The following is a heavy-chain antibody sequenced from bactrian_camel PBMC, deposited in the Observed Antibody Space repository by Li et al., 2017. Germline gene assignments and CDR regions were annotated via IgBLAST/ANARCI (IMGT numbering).Heavy chain of an antibody. Sequence: HVQLVESGGGSVQAGGSLRLSCVASGYTYGSYCFGWFRQAPGKSREGVAAIDSYGRATYVDAVEGRFTISKDNAKNTVYLQMDSLKPEDTAQYYCAPGLCKLDSVTSYARGAFGYWGLSTQVTVS. V-gene: IGHV3S53*01. CDR1: GYTYGSYC. CDR3: APGLCKLDSVTSYARGAFGY. CDR2: IDSYGRA. D-gene: IGHD1*01. J-gene: IGHJ6*01.